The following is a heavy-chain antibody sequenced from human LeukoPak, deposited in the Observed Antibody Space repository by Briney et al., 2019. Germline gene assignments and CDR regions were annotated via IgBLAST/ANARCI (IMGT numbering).Heavy chain of an antibody. J-gene: IGHJ6*02. Sequence: GGSLRLSCAASGFTFSSYAMNWVRQAPGKGLEWVSAISGSGGSTYYADSVKGRFTISRDNSKNTLYLQMNSLRAEDTAVYYCAKALDSRYYYYYGMDVWGQGTTVTVSS. CDR2: ISGSGGST. D-gene: IGHD6-13*01. V-gene: IGHV3-23*01. CDR1: GFTFSSYA. CDR3: AKALDSRYYYYYGMDV.